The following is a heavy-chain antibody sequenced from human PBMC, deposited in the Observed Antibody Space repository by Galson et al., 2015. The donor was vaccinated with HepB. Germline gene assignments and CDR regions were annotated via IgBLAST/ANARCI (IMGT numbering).Heavy chain of an antibody. J-gene: IGHJ4*02. D-gene: IGHD2-2*01. CDR1: GFTFSSYA. V-gene: IGHV3-30*04. CDR2: ISYDGSNK. Sequence: SLRLSCAASGFTFSSYAMHWVRQAPGKGLEWVAVISYDGSNKYYADSVKGRFTISRDNSKNTLYLQMNSLRAEDTAVYYCARVYCSSTSCPGWGYWGQGTLVTVSS. CDR3: ARVYCSSTSCPGWGY.